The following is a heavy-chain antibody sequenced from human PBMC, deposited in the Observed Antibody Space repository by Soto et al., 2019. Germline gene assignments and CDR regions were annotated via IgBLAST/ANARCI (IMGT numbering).Heavy chain of an antibody. V-gene: IGHV5-51*01. J-gene: IGHJ4*02. CDR2: IYPGDSDT. D-gene: IGHD2-2*01. CDR3: VRGPSMPSLDY. CDR1: GYSFSDYW. Sequence: PGESLKISCKGSGYSFSDYWIAWVRQMPGKGLEWMGIIYPGDSDTRYSPSFQGQVTISADKSISTAYLQWSSLKASDTAIYYCVRGPSMPSLDYWGQGTLVTVSS.